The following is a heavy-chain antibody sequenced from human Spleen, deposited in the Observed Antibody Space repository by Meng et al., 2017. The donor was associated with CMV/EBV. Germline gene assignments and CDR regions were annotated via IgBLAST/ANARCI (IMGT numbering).Heavy chain of an antibody. J-gene: IGHJ6*02. V-gene: IGHV1-2*02. CDR1: GYTFTGYY. Sequence: ASVNVSCKASGYTFTGYYIHGVRQAPGQGLEWMGWINPNSGDTNYLQKFQGRVTMTRDRSISTASMELSRLRSDDTAVYYCARDHRITGTTFYGMDVWGQGTTVTVSS. CDR2: INPNSGDT. CDR3: ARDHRITGTTFYGMDV. D-gene: IGHD1-7*01.